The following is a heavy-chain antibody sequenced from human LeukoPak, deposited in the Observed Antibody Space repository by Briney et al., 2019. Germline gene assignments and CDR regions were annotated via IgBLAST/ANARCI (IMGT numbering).Heavy chain of an antibody. CDR2: ISYDGSNK. V-gene: IGHV3-30*03. J-gene: IGHJ4*02. CDR3: HFNYYDSSGYQFDY. CDR1: GFTFSSYG. D-gene: IGHD3-22*01. Sequence: GRSLRLSCAASGFTFSSYGMHWVRQAPGKGLEWVAVISYDGSNKYYADSVKGRFTIPRDNSKNTLYLQMNSLRAEDTAVYYCHFNYYDSSGYQFDYWGQGTLVTVSS.